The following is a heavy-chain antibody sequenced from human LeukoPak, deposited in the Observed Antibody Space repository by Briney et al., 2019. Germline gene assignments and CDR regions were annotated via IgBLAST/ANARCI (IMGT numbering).Heavy chain of an antibody. Sequence: PSQTLSLTCTVSGDSISSGDYYWSWIRQPAGTGLEWIGRISSSGSTNYNPSLKSRVTISVDTSKNQFSLKLSSVTAADTALYFCARDDTYFYDSSGHGFDFWGQGTLVTVSS. CDR2: ISSSGST. CDR3: ARDDTYFYDSSGHGFDF. CDR1: GDSISSGDYY. J-gene: IGHJ4*02. V-gene: IGHV4-61*02. D-gene: IGHD3-22*01.